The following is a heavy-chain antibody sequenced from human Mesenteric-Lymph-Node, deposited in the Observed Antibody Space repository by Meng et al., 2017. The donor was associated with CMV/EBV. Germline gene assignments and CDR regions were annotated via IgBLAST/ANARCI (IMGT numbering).Heavy chain of an antibody. J-gene: IGHJ4*02. CDR2: IYYSGST. Sequence: GSLRLSCTVSGGSISSSSYYWGWIRQPPGKGLEWIGSIYYSGSTYYNPSLKSRVTISVDTSKNQFSLKLRSVTAADTAVYYCARERGDVPLFDYWGQGTLVTVSS. CDR1: GGSISSSSYY. CDR3: ARERGDVPLFDY. V-gene: IGHV4-39*07. D-gene: IGHD2-21*01.